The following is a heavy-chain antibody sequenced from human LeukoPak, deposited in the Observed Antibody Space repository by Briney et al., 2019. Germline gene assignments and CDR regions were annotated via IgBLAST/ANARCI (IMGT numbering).Heavy chain of an antibody. Sequence: GGSLGLSCAVSGFTFSSYSMNWVRQAPGKGLEWVSSISSSGSYIYYPDSVEGRFTISRDNAKNSLYLQMNSLRVEDTAVYYCARVRGSSWYYYYMDVWGKGTTVTVSS. D-gene: IGHD6-13*01. CDR2: ISSSGSYI. V-gene: IGHV3-21*01. J-gene: IGHJ6*03. CDR1: GFTFSSYS. CDR3: ARVRGSSWYYYYMDV.